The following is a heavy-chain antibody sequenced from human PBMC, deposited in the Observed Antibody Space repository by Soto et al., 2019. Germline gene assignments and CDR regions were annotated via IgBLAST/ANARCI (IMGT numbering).Heavy chain of an antibody. CDR2: VFPGGPT. Sequence: SETLSLTCNVSGDPITSYFCTWIRHPSCKGLEWIGHVFPGGPTSHNSSLKSRVSMSIDTSKNQFSLTLTSVTAADTAVYYCARTLSGFTYGSRQFYFDYWGQGTLVTVSS. CDR3: ARTLSGFTYGSRQFYFDY. CDR1: GDPITSYF. J-gene: IGHJ4*02. V-gene: IGHV4-4*07. D-gene: IGHD3-10*01.